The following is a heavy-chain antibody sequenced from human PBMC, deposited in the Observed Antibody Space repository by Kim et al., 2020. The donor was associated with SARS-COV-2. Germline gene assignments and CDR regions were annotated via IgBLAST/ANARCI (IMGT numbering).Heavy chain of an antibody. D-gene: IGHD6-19*01. CDR1: GYTFTSYA. CDR2: INAGNGNT. V-gene: IGHV1-3*01. J-gene: IGHJ4*02. CDR3: ARSNSDGYSSGWYPDYFDY. Sequence: ASVKVSCKASGYTFTSYAMHWVRQAPGQRLEWMGWINAGNGNTKYSQKFQGRVTITRDTSASTAYMELSSLRSEDTAVYYCARSNSDGYSSGWYPDYFDYWGQGTLVTVSS.